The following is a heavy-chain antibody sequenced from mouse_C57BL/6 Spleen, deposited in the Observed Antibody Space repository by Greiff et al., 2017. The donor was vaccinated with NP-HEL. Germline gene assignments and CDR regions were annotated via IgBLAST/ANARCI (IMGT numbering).Heavy chain of an antibody. CDR1: DYNIKDIY. CDR2: TDPANGNT. D-gene: IGHD5-2*01. J-gene: IGHJ2*01. V-gene: IGHV14-3*02. Sequence: EVQLQQSGAELVKPAASLKLSCTASDYNIKDIYIHWVKQRPEKGLERIRRTDPANGNTKYDPKFQGKATITAATSSNTAYLQLSSLTSEDTAVYYSRISTINAWGQGTTLTVSS. CDR3: RISTINA.